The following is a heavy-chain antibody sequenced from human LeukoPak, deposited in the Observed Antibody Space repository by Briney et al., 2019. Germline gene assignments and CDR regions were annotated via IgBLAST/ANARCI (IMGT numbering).Heavy chain of an antibody. D-gene: IGHD7-27*01. Sequence: PGGSLRLSCTASGFTFSGAWMTWVRQAPGKGLEWVANIREDGTEKNYVDSVKGRFTISRDNAKNSLFLQMSNLRDDDTAIYYSARHVGISFWGQGTLVTVSS. CDR2: IREDGTEK. J-gene: IGHJ4*02. CDR3: ARHVGISF. V-gene: IGHV3-7*01. CDR1: GFTFSGAW.